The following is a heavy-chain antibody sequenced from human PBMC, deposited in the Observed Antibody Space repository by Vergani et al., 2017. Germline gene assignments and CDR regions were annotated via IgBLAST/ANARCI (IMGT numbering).Heavy chain of an antibody. Sequence: QVQLVQSGAEVKKPGASVKVSCKASGYTFTSYAMHWVRQAPGQRLEWMGWSNAGNGNTKYSQEFQGRVTITRDTSASTAYMELSSLRSEDTAVYYCARVSPGDNSGWEPFDYWGQGTLVTVSS. CDR1: GYTFTSYA. V-gene: IGHV1-3*02. CDR2: SNAGNGNT. CDR3: ARVSPGDNSGWEPFDY. J-gene: IGHJ4*02. D-gene: IGHD6-19*01.